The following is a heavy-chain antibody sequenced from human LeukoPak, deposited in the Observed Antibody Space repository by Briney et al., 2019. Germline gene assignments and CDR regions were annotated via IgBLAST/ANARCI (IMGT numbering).Heavy chain of an antibody. CDR3: ARTSGSYSGGAFDI. J-gene: IGHJ4*02. CDR1: GFTYSDHY. Sequence: GGSLRLSCAASGFTYSDHYMDWVRQAPGKGLEWVGRIRNKANRYTTEYAASVKGRFTFSRDDSKNSLYLQMNSLKTEDTAMYYCARTSGSYSGGAFDIWSQGTLVTVSS. D-gene: IGHD1-26*01. V-gene: IGHV3-72*01. CDR2: IRNKANRYTT.